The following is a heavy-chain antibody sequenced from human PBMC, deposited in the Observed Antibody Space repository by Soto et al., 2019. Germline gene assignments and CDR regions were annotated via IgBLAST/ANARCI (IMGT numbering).Heavy chain of an antibody. CDR3: AIEPAVAGMLALDF. J-gene: IGHJ4*02. D-gene: IGHD6-19*01. V-gene: IGHV1-3*01. Sequence: QAQIVQSGVEVKKPGPSVKISCKDSGYTFTNYITHWVRQATGQRLEWMGWINAANGNTKYSQKFQGRVTITRDTSATTVYMDLNSLKSEYTVVYYCAIEPAVAGMLALDFWGQGTLVTVSS. CDR2: INAANGNT. CDR1: GYTFTNYI.